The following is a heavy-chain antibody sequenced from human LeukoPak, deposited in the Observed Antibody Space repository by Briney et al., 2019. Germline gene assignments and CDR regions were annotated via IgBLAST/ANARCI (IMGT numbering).Heavy chain of an antibody. CDR3: ARYIKRSGFSYYFDY. J-gene: IGHJ4*02. Sequence: PSETLSLTCTVSGGSISSYYWGWIRQPPGKGLEWIGSIYYSGSTYYNPSLKSRVTISVDTSKNQFSLKLSSVTAADTAVYYCARYIKRSGFSYYFDYWGQGTLVTVSS. CDR1: GGSISSYY. D-gene: IGHD6-19*01. V-gene: IGHV4-39*07. CDR2: IYYSGST.